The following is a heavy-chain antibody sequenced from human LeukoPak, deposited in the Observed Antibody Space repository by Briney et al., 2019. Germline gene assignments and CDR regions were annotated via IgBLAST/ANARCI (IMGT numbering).Heavy chain of an antibody. CDR2: IYSGGRT. CDR3: ARGAGISGGYWSSPPSYIDC. J-gene: IGHJ4*02. CDR1: GFSVGSND. D-gene: IGHD1-26*01. Sequence: PGGSLRLSCEASGFSVGSNDINWVRQAPGKGLEWVSVIYSGGRTYYADSVKGRFTISRDSSENTLHLQINSLRAEDTAVYYCARGAGISGGYWSSPPSYIDCWGQGTLVTVSS. V-gene: IGHV3-66*01.